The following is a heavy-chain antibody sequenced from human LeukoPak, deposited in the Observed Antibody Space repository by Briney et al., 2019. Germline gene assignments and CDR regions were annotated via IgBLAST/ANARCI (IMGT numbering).Heavy chain of an antibody. CDR3: ARVPGAMYYYHYMDV. V-gene: IGHV4-4*07. Sequence: SETLSLTCTVSGGSISSYYWSWIRQPAGKGLEWIGRIYTSGSTNYNPSLKSRVTISVDTPKNQVSLKLSSVTAADTAVYYCARVPGAMYYYHYMDVWGKGTTVTVSS. D-gene: IGHD2-2*01. CDR2: IYTSGST. J-gene: IGHJ6*03. CDR1: GGSISSYY.